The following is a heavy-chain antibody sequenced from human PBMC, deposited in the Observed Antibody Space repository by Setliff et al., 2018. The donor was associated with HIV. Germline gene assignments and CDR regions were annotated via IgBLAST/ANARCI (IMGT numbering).Heavy chain of an antibody. CDR3: ATAEYDLLTGYYYPFDY. Sequence: SETLSLTCTVSGGSISGYHWNWLRQTPGKGLEWIGYIYTSRGTNYNHSLRTRVIISVDTSKNQFSLKLSSVTAADTAVYYCATAEYDLLTGYYYPFDYWGQGTLVTVSS. CDR2: IYTSRGT. CDR1: GGSISGYH. V-gene: IGHV4-4*09. D-gene: IGHD3-9*01. J-gene: IGHJ4*02.